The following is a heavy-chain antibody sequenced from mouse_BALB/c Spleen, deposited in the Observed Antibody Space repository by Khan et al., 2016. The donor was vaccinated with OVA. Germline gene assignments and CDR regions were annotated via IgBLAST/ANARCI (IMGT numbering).Heavy chain of an antibody. Sequence: QVQLKESGAELVRPGVSVKISCKGSGYTFTDFTMHWVKQSHAKSLEWIGVISTYYGDVTYNQKFKGKATMTVDKSSSTAYMELARLPSEASAIYICARGGGGNRFAYWGQGTLVTVSA. V-gene: IGHV1S137*01. CDR1: GYTFTDFT. J-gene: IGHJ3*01. CDR2: ISTYYGDV. CDR3: ARGGGGNRFAY.